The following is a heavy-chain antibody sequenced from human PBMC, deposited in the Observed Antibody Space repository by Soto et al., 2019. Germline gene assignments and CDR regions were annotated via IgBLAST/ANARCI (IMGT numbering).Heavy chain of an antibody. V-gene: IGHV1-69*01. J-gene: IGHJ6*02. Sequence: QVPVVPSGVEVRRPGSSVNVSCKASGDTFKNCVISWVRQAPGQGLEWMGGIIPLFVTTDFAQRFQGRLTITTDESTTTAYMELSRLRSEDTATYYCATELGFGKLSVVWGQGTTVIVPS. D-gene: IGHD3-10*01. CDR1: GDTFKNCV. CDR2: IIPLFVTT. CDR3: ATELGFGKLSVV.